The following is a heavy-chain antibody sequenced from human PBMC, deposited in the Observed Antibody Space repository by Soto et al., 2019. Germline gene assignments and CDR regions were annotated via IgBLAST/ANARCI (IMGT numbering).Heavy chain of an antibody. D-gene: IGHD2-8*01. V-gene: IGHV1-8*01. CDR2: MNPNSGNT. J-gene: IGHJ3*02. CDR1: GYTFTSYD. Sequence: ASVKVSCKASGYTFTSYDINWVRQATGQGLEWMGWMNPNSGNTGYAQKFQGRVTMTRNTSISTAYMELSSLRSEDTAVYYCARDGGMVYADAFDIWGQGTMVTVSS. CDR3: ARDGGMVYADAFDI.